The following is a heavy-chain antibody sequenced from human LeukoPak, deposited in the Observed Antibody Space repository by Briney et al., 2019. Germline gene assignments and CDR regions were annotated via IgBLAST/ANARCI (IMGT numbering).Heavy chain of an antibody. CDR2: IIHSGAT. Sequence: SETLSLTCAVYGGSFSGFYWSWIRQPPGKGLEWIGDIIHSGATNYNPSLKSRVTISIDTSKNQFSLNVTSVTAADKAVYYCARGPRYYDSSGSLDHWGQGTLVTVSS. V-gene: IGHV4-34*12. J-gene: IGHJ4*02. D-gene: IGHD3-3*01. CDR3: ARGPRYYDSSGSLDH. CDR1: GGSFSGFY.